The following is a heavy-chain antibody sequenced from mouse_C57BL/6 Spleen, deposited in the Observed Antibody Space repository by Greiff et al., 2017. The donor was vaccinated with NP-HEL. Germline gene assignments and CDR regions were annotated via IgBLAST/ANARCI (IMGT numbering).Heavy chain of an antibody. D-gene: IGHD2-12*01. J-gene: IGHJ2*01. CDR1: GFTFSDYG. Sequence: EVKLMESGGGLVKPGGSLKLSCAASGFTFSDYGMHWVRQAPEKGLEWVAYISSGSSSIYYADTVKGRFTISRDNAKNTLFLQMTSLRSEDTAMFYCARQYSSYYFDYWGQGTTLTVSS. CDR2: ISSGSSSI. V-gene: IGHV5-17*01. CDR3: ARQYSSYYFDY.